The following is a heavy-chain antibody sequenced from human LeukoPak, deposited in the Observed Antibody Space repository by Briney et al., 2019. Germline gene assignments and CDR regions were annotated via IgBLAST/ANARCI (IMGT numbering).Heavy chain of an antibody. J-gene: IGHJ4*02. Sequence: GGSLRLSCTASGFTFSDYGMHWVRQAPGKGLEWVAVISYDGSYKNSADSVKGRFTISRDNSKNTLYLQMNSLRAEDTAVFYCARDSGWSFDYWGQGTPVTVSS. D-gene: IGHD2-15*01. CDR2: ISYDGSYK. CDR3: ARDSGWSFDY. CDR1: GFTFSDYG. V-gene: IGHV3-30*03.